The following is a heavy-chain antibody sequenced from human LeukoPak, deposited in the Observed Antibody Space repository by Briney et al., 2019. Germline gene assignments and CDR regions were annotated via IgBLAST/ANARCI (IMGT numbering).Heavy chain of an antibody. CDR3: ATGGGIAAAGTGGFLDY. Sequence: GGSLRLSCAASGFTFSSYWMSWVRQAPGKGLEWVANIKQDGSEKYYVDSVKGRFTISRDNAKNSLYLQMNSLRAEDTAVYYCATGGGIAAAGTGGFLDYWGQGTLVTVSS. CDR2: IKQDGSEK. J-gene: IGHJ4*02. V-gene: IGHV3-7*05. D-gene: IGHD6-13*01. CDR1: GFTFSSYW.